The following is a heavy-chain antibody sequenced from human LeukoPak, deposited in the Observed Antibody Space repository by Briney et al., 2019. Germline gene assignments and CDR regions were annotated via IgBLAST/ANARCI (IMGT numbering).Heavy chain of an antibody. CDR3: ARVGRDGYNFGYYFDY. J-gene: IGHJ4*02. CDR1: GDSISSTSYY. V-gene: IGHV4-39*07. CDR2: IYYSGST. Sequence: SETLSLTCTVSGDSISSTSYYWGWIRQPPGKGLEWIGSIYYSGSTYYNPSLKSRVTISVDTSKNQFSLKLSSVTAADTAVYYCARVGRDGYNFGYYFDYWGQGTLVTVSS. D-gene: IGHD5-24*01.